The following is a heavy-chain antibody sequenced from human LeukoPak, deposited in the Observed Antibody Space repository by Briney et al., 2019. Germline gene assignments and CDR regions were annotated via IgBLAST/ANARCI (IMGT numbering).Heavy chain of an antibody. CDR2: IKSKSDGGAP. V-gene: IGHV3-15*07. CDR3: TTGPFDY. Sequence: GGSLRLSCAASGFPFDNAWMNWIRQTPGKGLEWVGHIKSKSDGGAPAHAAPVKGRFTISRDESENTLYLQMNSLKTEDTAMYFCTTGPFDYWGQGALVTVSS. CDR1: GFPFDNAW. J-gene: IGHJ4*02.